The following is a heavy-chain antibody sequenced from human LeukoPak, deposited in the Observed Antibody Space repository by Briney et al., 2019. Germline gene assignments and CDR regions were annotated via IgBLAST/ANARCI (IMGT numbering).Heavy chain of an antibody. CDR3: ARVPYGSPNPGI. V-gene: IGHV4-61*01. CDR1: GASVNSHIYY. D-gene: IGHD3-10*01. Sequence: PSETLSLTCTVSGASVNSHIYYWSWIRQPPAKGLQWIGYIYYSGSTNYNPSLESRVTISVDTSKNQFSLKLTSVTAADTAVYYCARVPYGSPNPGIWGQGTKVTVSS. CDR2: IYYSGST. J-gene: IGHJ3*02.